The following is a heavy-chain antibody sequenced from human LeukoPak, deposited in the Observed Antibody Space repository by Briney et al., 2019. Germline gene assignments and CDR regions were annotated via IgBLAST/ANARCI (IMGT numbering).Heavy chain of an antibody. V-gene: IGHV3-30*03. J-gene: IGHJ4*02. D-gene: IGHD1-1*01. CDR1: GFIFSSFV. CDR3: ARDWKTNSFDY. Sequence: PGGSLRLSCAASGFIFSSFVIHWVRQAPGKGLEWVAVISYDGSNKYYADSVKGRFTISRDNSKNTLYLQMDSLRAEDTAIYCCARDWKTNSFDYWGQGTLVTVSS. CDR2: ISYDGSNK.